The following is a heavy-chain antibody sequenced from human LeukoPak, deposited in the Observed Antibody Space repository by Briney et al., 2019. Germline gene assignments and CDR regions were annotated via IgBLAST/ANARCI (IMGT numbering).Heavy chain of an antibody. CDR1: GGSISSYY. J-gene: IGHJ6*02. Sequence: KPSETLSLTCTVSGGSISSYYWSWIRQPAGKGLEWIGRIYTSGSTNYNPSLKSRVTISLDTSKNQFSLKLSSVTAADTAVYYCARGPRFWSGNYYNGMDVWGQGTTVTVSS. CDR3: ARGPRFWSGNYYNGMDV. V-gene: IGHV4-4*07. D-gene: IGHD3-3*01. CDR2: IYTSGST.